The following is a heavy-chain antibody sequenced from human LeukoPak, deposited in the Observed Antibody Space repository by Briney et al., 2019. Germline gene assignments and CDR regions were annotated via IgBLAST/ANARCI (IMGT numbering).Heavy chain of an antibody. D-gene: IGHD3-9*01. CDR3: AKRGDYDVLTGYYVSDY. V-gene: IGHV3-23*01. Sequence: PGASLRLSCAASGFTFSNYAMSWVRQAPGKGLEWVSAITGGGSGIYYADSMKSRFTISRDNSKNTLYLQINSLRAEDTAVYYCAKRGDYDVLTGYYVSDYWGQGTLVTVSS. CDR1: GFTFSNYA. CDR2: ITGGGSGI. J-gene: IGHJ4*02.